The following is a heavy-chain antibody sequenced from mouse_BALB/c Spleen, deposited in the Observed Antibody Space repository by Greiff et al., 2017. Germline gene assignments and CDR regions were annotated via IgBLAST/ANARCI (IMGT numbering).Heavy chain of an antibody. D-gene: IGHD1-1*01. Sequence: EVHLVESGPGLVKPSQSLSLTCTVTGYSITSDYAWNWIRQFPGNKLEWMGYISYSGSTSYNPSLKSRISITRDTSKNQFFLQLNSVTTEDTATYYCAREEYYYGSRGAMDYWGQGTSVTVSS. CDR3: AREEYYYGSRGAMDY. J-gene: IGHJ4*01. V-gene: IGHV3-2*02. CDR1: GYSITSDYA. CDR2: ISYSGST.